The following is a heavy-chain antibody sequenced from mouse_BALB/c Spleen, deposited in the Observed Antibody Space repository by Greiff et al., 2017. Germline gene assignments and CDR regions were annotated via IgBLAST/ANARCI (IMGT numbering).Heavy chain of an antibody. CDR1: GYTFTSYW. V-gene: IGHV1S81*02. CDR2: INPSNGRT. Sequence: QVQLQQPGAELVKPGASVKLSCKASGYTFTSYWMHWVKQRPGQGLEWIGEINPSNGRTNYNEKFKSKATLTVDKSSSTAYMQLSSLTSEDSAVYYCARRDGYYGYAMDYWGQGTSVTVSS. J-gene: IGHJ4*01. CDR3: ARRDGYYGYAMDY. D-gene: IGHD2-3*01.